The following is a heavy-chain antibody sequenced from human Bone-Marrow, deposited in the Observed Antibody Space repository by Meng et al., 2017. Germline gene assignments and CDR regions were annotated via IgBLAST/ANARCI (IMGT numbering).Heavy chain of an antibody. V-gene: IGHV3-7*01. Sequence: GESLKISCAASGFTFSSYWMTWVRQAPGKGLEWLANLSGDGSDKRYVDSVKGRFTISRDNAKNSLHLQMNSLRAEDTAVYYCARDVGAGSHDWGQGTLVTGAS. CDR1: GFTFSSYW. CDR2: LSGDGSDK. D-gene: IGHD3-10*01. CDR3: ARDVGAGSHD. J-gene: IGHJ4*02.